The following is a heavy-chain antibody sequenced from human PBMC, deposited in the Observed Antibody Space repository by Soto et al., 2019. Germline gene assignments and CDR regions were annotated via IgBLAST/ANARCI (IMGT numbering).Heavy chain of an antibody. Sequence: RASVKVSCKASGFTFTSSAFQWVRQARGQRLEWIGWIAVGSGYTNYAQRFQDRVPLTRDMSTATTYMELSRLTSEDTAIYYCAADATAWQQMVPSDYWGQGTLVTVSS. J-gene: IGHJ4*02. CDR1: GFTFTSSA. V-gene: IGHV1-58*01. CDR3: AADATAWQQMVPSDY. D-gene: IGHD2-8*01. CDR2: IAVGSGYT.